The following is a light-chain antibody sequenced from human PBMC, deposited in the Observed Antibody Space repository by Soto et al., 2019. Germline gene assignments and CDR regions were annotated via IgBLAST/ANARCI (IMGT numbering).Light chain of an antibody. CDR1: QIVGTY. V-gene: IGKV3-11*01. CDR2: DAP. Sequence: EIVLTQSPATLSLSPGEGPPLPCRPSQIVGTYLPWYQQNPGQVPSLLIYDAPSRAVGVAPRFRGSGSGTDFTLTIAYVEPEDFAVYYCQQRSTWPLTFGGGTRVEF. CDR3: QQRSTWPLT. J-gene: IGKJ4*01.